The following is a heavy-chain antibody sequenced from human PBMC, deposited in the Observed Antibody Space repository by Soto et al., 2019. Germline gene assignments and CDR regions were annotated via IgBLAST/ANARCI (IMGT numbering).Heavy chain of an antibody. CDR2: IYDSGST. CDR3: AASYYAILPGHFAFDI. CDR1: GASFSHFY. Sequence: QVQLQESGPRLVKPSETLSLTCTVSGASFSHFYWSWIRQVPGKGLEWLGYIYDSGSTNYNPSVKSRVTMSVDTSTTQFSLDLGAVTAADTAVYFCAASYYAILPGHFAFDIWGHGTMFTVSS. J-gene: IGHJ3*02. D-gene: IGHD3-9*01. V-gene: IGHV4-59*01.